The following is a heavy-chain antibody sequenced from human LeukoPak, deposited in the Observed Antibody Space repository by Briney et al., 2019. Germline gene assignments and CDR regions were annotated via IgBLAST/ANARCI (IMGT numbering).Heavy chain of an antibody. V-gene: IGHV3-30-3*01. J-gene: IGHJ4*02. D-gene: IGHD1-26*01. CDR2: ISYDGSNK. Sequence: GGSLRLSCAASGFTFSSYAMHWVRQAPGKGLEWVAVISYDGSNKYYADSVKGRFTISRDNAKNSLYLQMNSLRAEDTAVYYCARVSRSYYDFDYWGQGTLVTVSS. CDR3: ARVSRSYYDFDY. CDR1: GFTFSSYA.